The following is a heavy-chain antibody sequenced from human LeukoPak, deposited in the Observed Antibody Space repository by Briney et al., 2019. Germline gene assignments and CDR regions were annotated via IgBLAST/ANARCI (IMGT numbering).Heavy chain of an antibody. D-gene: IGHD1-20*01. CDR2: INWDGAGT. J-gene: IGHJ4*02. Sequence: GGSLRLSCAASGFTFDDYDMHWVRQAPGRGLEWVSLINWDGAGTYYTDSVKGRFIISRDNSKNSLYLQMNSLRVEDTAFYYCAKASAYNWSLVHWGQGTLVTVSS. CDR1: GFTFDDYD. V-gene: IGHV3-43D*03. CDR3: AKASAYNWSLVH.